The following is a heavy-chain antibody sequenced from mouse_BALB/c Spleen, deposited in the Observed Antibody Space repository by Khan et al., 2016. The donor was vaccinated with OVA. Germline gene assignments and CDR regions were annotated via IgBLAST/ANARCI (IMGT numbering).Heavy chain of an antibody. Sequence: VQLVESGPGLVAPSQSLYITCTVSGFSFTSYGVHWVRQRPGKGLEWMVVIWSDGSTNYNSSLNSRLCFSKAKSKSQVFLRMNSLQTDDTAIYYCARWFGGCSSLYDMDYWGQGTSVTVSS. J-gene: IGHJ4*01. CDR2: IWSDGST. D-gene: IGHD1-1*02. CDR1: GFSFTSYG. CDR3: ARWFGGCSSLYDMDY. V-gene: IGHV2-6*02.